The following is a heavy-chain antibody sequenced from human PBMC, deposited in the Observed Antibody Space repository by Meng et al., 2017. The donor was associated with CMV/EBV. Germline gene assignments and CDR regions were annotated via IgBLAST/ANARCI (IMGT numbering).Heavy chain of an antibody. V-gene: IGHV4-34*01. D-gene: IGHD3-3*01. Sequence: QQGGAGLWKPSGSLSLTGAAYAGSFSGYYLSGIRQPPGKGLEWIGEINHSGSTNYNPSLKSRVTISVDTSKNQFSLKLSSVTAADTAVYYCARGSRRLPRFNWFDPWGQGTLVTVSS. CDR3: ARGSRRLPRFNWFDP. CDR1: AGSFSGYY. J-gene: IGHJ5*02. CDR2: INHSGST.